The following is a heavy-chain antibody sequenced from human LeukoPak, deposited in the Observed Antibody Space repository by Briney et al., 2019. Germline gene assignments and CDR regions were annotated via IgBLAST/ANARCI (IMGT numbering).Heavy chain of an antibody. V-gene: IGHV3-30*02. D-gene: IGHD3-22*01. J-gene: IGHJ4*02. Sequence: GGSLRLSCAASGFTFSSYGMHWVRQAPGKGLEWVSFIRYGGSNEYYADSVRGRFTISRDNSKNTLYLQMNSLRAEDTAVYYCARDYPGRYYDSSGDGSDYWGQGTLVTVSS. CDR1: GFTFSSYG. CDR2: IRYGGSNE. CDR3: ARDYPGRYYDSSGDGSDY.